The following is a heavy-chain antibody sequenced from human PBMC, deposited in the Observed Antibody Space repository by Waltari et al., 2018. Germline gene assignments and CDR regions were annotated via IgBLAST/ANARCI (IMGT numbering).Heavy chain of an antibody. D-gene: IGHD6-6*01. CDR3: ASFRRAARPEAFDI. V-gene: IGHV1-69*01. CDR2: IIPIFGTA. J-gene: IGHJ3*02. Sequence: QVQLLQSGAEVKKPGSSVKFSCKASGGTFSSYAISWVRQAPGQGLEWMGGIIPIFGTANYAQKFQGRVTITADESTSTAYMELSSLRSEDTAVYYCASFRRAARPEAFDIWGQGTMVTVSS. CDR1: GGTFSSYA.